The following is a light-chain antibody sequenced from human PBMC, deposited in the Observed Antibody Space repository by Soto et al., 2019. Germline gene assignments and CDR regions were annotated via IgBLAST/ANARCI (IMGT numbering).Light chain of an antibody. CDR1: QSVSSY. V-gene: IGKV3-11*01. Sequence: EIVLTQSPATLSFSPGERATLSCRASQSVSSYLAWHQQKPGQAPRLLIYDASNRATGIPARFSGSGSGTDFTLTISSLEPEDFAVYYCQQRSNWPLTFGGGTKVDIK. J-gene: IGKJ4*01. CDR2: DAS. CDR3: QQRSNWPLT.